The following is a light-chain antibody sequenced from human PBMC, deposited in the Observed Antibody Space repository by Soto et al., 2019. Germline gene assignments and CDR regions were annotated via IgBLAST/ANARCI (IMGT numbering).Light chain of an antibody. CDR3: SSYAYSSTPYV. V-gene: IGLV2-14*01. J-gene: IGLJ1*01. CDR2: EVS. Sequence: QSALTQPASVSGSPGQSITISCTGTSSDVGNYNYVSWYQHHPGKAPKLMIYEVSNRPSGVSNRCSGSKSGNTASLTISGRQAEDEAVYFCSSYAYSSTPYVFGTGTKLTVL. CDR1: SSDVGNYNY.